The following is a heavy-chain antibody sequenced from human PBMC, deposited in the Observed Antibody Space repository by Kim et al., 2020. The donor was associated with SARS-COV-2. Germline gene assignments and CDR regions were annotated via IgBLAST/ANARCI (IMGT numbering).Heavy chain of an antibody. CDR1: GGSISSGGYY. CDR2: IYYSGST. J-gene: IGHJ4*02. V-gene: IGHV4-31*03. D-gene: IGHD6-25*01. Sequence: SETLSLTCTVSGGSISSGGYYWSWIRQHPGKGLEWIGYIYYSGSTYYNPSLKSRVTISVDTSKNQFSLKLSSVTAADTAVYYCARDRLQQGGIDYWGQGTLVTVSS. CDR3: ARDRLQQGGIDY.